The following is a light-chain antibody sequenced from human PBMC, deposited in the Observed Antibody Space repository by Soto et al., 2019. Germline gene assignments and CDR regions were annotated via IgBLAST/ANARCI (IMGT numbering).Light chain of an antibody. Sequence: QSALTQPASVSGSPGKSITISCTGTRSDVGGFDYVSWYQQHTGEAPKLIIYEVTHRPSGVSNRFSGSKSGNTASLTISGLQAEDEAAYYCRSYTNIATWVFGGGTKLTVL. CDR3: RSYTNIATWV. CDR2: EVT. J-gene: IGLJ3*02. V-gene: IGLV2-14*01. CDR1: RSDVGGFDY.